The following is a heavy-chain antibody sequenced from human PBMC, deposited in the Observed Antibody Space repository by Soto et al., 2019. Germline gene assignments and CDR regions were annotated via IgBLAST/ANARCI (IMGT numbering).Heavy chain of an antibody. CDR3: AKSSGVVLDPHDAFDI. CDR1: GFTFSSYA. J-gene: IGHJ3*02. V-gene: IGHV3-23*01. D-gene: IGHD3-3*01. CDR2: ISGSGGNT. Sequence: HPGGSLRLSCAASGFTFSSYAMSWVRQAPGKGLEWVSAISGSGGNTYYADSVKGRFTISRDNSKNTLYLQMNSLRAEDTAVYYCAKSSGVVLDPHDAFDIWGQGTMVTVSS.